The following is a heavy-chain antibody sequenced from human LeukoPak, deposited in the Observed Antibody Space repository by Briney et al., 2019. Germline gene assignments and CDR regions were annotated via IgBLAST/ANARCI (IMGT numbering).Heavy chain of an antibody. CDR3: ARARGKDPSFDY. CDR2: IGTAGDT. J-gene: IGHJ4*02. CDR1: GFTFSSYD. Sequence: GGSLRLSCAASGFTFSSYDMHWIRQATGKGLEWVSAIGTAGDTYYPGSVKGRFTISRENAKNSLYLQMNSLRAGDTAVYYCARARGKDPSFDYWGQGTLVTVSS. D-gene: IGHD1-1*01. V-gene: IGHV3-13*01.